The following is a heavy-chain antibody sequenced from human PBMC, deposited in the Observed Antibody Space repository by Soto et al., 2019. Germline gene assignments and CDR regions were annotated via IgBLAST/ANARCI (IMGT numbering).Heavy chain of an antibody. Sequence: SETLSLTCTVSGGSISSYYWSWIRQPPGKGLEWIGYIYYSGSTNYNPSLKSRVTISVDTSKNQFSLKLSSVTAADTAVYYCARYSYYYGSGSVYYYYGMDVWGQGTTVTVS. J-gene: IGHJ6*02. CDR2: IYYSGST. D-gene: IGHD3-10*01. CDR3: ARYSYYYGSGSVYYYYGMDV. V-gene: IGHV4-59*01. CDR1: GGSISSYY.